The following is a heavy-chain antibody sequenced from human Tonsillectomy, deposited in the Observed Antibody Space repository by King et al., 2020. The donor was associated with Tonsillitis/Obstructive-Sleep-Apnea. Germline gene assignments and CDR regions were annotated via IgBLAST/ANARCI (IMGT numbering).Heavy chain of an antibody. D-gene: IGHD2-8*02. CDR2: INHSGSP. CDR1: GGSFNGYY. J-gene: IGHJ4*02. CDR3: ARVLPRTSGGIDY. Sequence: VQLQQWGAGLLKPSETLSLTCTVYGGSFNGYYWNWIRQPPGKGLVWMGEINHSGSPNYNPSLKGRVTISVETSKNQFSLRLSSVTAADTAVYYCARVLPRTSGGIDYWGRGTLVTVSS. V-gene: IGHV4-34*01.